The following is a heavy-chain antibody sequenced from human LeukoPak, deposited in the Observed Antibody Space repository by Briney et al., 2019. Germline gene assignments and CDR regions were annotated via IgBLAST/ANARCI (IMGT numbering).Heavy chain of an antibody. V-gene: IGHV4-59*08. J-gene: IGHJ6*02. D-gene: IGHD5-18*01. Sequence: PSETLSLTCTVSGGSISSYYWSWIRQPPGKGLEWIGYIYDSGSTNYNPSLKSRVTISVDTSKNQFSLKLSSVTAADTAVYYCARAYSYGYKYYYYGMDVWGQGTTVTVSS. CDR3: ARAYSYGYKYYYYGMDV. CDR1: GGSISSYY. CDR2: IYDSGST.